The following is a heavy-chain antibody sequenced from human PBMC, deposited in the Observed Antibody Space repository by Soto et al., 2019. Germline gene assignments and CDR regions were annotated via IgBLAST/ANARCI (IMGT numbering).Heavy chain of an antibody. D-gene: IGHD3-10*01. J-gene: IGHJ6*02. V-gene: IGHV4-34*01. CDR1: GGSFSGYY. CDR3: ARGDRIMVRGVIYYYYGMDV. Sequence: QVQLQQWGAGLLKPSETLSLTCAVYGGSFSGYYWSWIRQPPGKGLEWMGEINHSGSTNYNPSLKSRVTILVDTSTNQLSLKLSSVTAADTAVYYCARGDRIMVRGVIYYYYGMDVWGQGTTVTVSS. CDR2: INHSGST.